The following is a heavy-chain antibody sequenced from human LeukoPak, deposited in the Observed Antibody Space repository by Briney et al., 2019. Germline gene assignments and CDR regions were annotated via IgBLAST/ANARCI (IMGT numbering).Heavy chain of an antibody. CDR2: IYTSGST. V-gene: IGHV4-4*09. CDR3: ARQRGYYYYMDV. Sequence: SETLSLTRTVSGGSISSYYWSWIRQPPGKGLEWIGYIYTSGSTNYNPSLKSRVTISVDTSKNQFSLKLSSVTAADTAVYYCARQRGYYYYMDVWGKGTTVTVSS. CDR1: GGSISSYY. J-gene: IGHJ6*03.